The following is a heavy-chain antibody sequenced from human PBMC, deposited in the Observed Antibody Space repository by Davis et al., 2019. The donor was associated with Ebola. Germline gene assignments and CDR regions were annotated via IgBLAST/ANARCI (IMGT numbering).Heavy chain of an antibody. CDR2: ISSDSDYI. CDR1: GFTFSTYS. J-gene: IGHJ4*02. V-gene: IGHV3-21*01. D-gene: IGHD5-12*01. CDR3: ASTLGYSGRVDY. Sequence: GESLKISCAASGFTFSTYSMSWVRQAPGKVLEWVSSISSDSDYIYYADSVKGRFTISRDNAKNSLYLQMNSLRAEDTAVYYCASTLGYSGRVDYWGQGTLVTVSS.